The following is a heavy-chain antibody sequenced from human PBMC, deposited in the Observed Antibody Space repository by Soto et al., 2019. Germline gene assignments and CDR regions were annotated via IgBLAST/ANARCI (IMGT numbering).Heavy chain of an antibody. Sequence: GGSLRLSCAASGFTFSSYAMSWVRQAPGKGLEWVSAISGSGGSTYYADSMKGRFTISRDNSKNTLYLQMNSLRAEDTAVYYCAKDPYSSGWYRVGWFDPWGQGTLVTVSS. CDR3: AKDPYSSGWYRVGWFDP. CDR2: ISGSGGST. D-gene: IGHD6-19*01. J-gene: IGHJ5*02. V-gene: IGHV3-23*01. CDR1: GFTFSSYA.